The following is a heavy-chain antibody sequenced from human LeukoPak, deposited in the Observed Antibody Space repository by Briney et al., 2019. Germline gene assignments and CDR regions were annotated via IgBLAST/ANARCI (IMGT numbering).Heavy chain of an antibody. V-gene: IGHV3-21*01. CDR1: GFTSSSYT. Sequence: GGSLRLPCGGSGFTSSSYTMNWVRKPPGRGLEWVASISSSATYIYYADSVRGRFTISRDDAKKSVFLHMNCLRAEDTAVYFCATWDDYGDFVAFEYWGQGTLVTVSS. D-gene: IGHD4-17*01. CDR2: ISSSATYI. CDR3: ATWDDYGDFVAFEY. J-gene: IGHJ4*02.